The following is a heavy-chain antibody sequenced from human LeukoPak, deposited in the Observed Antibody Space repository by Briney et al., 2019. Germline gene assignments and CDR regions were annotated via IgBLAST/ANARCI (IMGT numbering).Heavy chain of an antibody. V-gene: IGHV3-21*01. D-gene: IGHD3-22*01. CDR2: ISSSSSYI. CDR1: GFTFSSYS. J-gene: IGHJ3*02. Sequence: PGGSLRLSCAASGFTFSSYSMNWVRQAPGKGLEWVSSISSSSSYIYYADSVKGRFTISRDNAKNSLYLQMNSLRAEDTAVYYCARDSLYYDSPDAFDIWGQGTMVTVSS. CDR3: ARDSLYYDSPDAFDI.